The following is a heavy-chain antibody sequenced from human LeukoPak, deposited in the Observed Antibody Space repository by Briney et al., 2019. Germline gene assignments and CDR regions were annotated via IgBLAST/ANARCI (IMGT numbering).Heavy chain of an antibody. J-gene: IGHJ6*02. CDR3: ARGRIVYYYGMDV. CDR1: GGSFSTNTYY. CDR2: IYFSGTS. D-gene: IGHD3-22*01. V-gene: IGHV4-39*01. Sequence: SETLSLTCTVSGGSFSTNTYYWGWIRQPPGKGLEWIENIYFSGTSRYNPSLRSRVTISVDTSKNQFSLKLSSVTAADTAVYFCARGRIVYYYGMDVWGQGTTVTVSS.